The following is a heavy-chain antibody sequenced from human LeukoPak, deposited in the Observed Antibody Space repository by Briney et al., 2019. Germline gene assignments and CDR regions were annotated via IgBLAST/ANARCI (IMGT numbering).Heavy chain of an antibody. J-gene: IGHJ3*02. Sequence: KPSETLSLTCTVSGGSISSYYWSWIRQPPGKGLEWIGYIYYSGSTNYNPSLKSRVTISVDTPKNQFSLKLSSVTAADTAVYYCARSTIVVVNAFDIWGQGTMVTVSS. V-gene: IGHV4-59*12. D-gene: IGHD3-22*01. CDR1: GGSISSYY. CDR2: IYYSGST. CDR3: ARSTIVVVNAFDI.